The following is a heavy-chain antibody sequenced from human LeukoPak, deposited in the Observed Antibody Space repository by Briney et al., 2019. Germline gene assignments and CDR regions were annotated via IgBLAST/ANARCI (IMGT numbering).Heavy chain of an antibody. D-gene: IGHD3-22*01. J-gene: IGHJ2*01. CDR3: ARDGFTMIVVGWYFDL. CDR1: GFTFSSYG. V-gene: IGHV3-33*01. Sequence: GRSLRLSRAASGFTFSSYGMHWVRQAPGKGLEWVAVIWYDGSNKYYADSVKGRFTISRDNSKNTLYLQMNSLRAEDTAVYYCARDGFTMIVVGWYFDLWGRGTLVTVSS. CDR2: IWYDGSNK.